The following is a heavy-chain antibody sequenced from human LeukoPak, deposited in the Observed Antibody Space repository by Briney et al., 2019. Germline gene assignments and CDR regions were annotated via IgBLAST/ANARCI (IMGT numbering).Heavy chain of an antibody. CDR2: IYSSGST. CDR1: GGSISSSSYY. V-gene: IGHV4-61*05. D-gene: IGHD1-14*01. Sequence: SETLSLTCTVSGGSISSSSYYWGWIRQPAGKGLEWIGHIYSSGSTNYNPSLKSRVTMSIDTSKNQFFLKLSSVTAADTAVYYCARRTDYWGQGTLVTVSS. CDR3: ARRTDY. J-gene: IGHJ4*02.